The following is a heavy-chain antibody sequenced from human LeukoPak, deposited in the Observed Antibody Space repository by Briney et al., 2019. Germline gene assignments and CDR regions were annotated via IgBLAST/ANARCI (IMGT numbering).Heavy chain of an antibody. D-gene: IGHD6-19*01. J-gene: IGHJ6*02. CDR3: ARDQWLAYYYHGMDV. Sequence: GGSLRLSCAASGFTFSSYSMNWVRQAPGKGLEWVSYISSSSSTIYYADSVKGRFTISRDNAENSLYLQMNSLRAEDTAIYYCARDQWLAYYYHGMDVWGQGTTVTVSS. CDR2: ISSSSSTI. V-gene: IGHV3-48*04. CDR1: GFTFSSYS.